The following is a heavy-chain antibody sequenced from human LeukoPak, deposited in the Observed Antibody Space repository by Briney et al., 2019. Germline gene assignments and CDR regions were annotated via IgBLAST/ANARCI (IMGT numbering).Heavy chain of an antibody. CDR1: GGSLFSYY. D-gene: IGHD3-22*01. CDR2: IYPNGIT. V-gene: IGHV4-4*08. Sequence: SETLSLTCTVSGGSLFSYYWNWIRQSPGKGLEWIGFIYPNGITSYNPSLMSRGSISIATSRNQFSLWLTSVTAADTAMYYCARRAYYDSSGYHPTAGYFDLWGRGTLVTVSS. J-gene: IGHJ2*01. CDR3: ARRAYYDSSGYHPTAGYFDL.